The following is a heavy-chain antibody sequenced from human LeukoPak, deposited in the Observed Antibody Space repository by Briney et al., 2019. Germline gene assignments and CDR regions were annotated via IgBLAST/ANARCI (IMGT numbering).Heavy chain of an antibody. CDR2: IHHSGST. J-gene: IGHJ3*02. V-gene: IGHV4-38-2*02. CDR1: GYSISTAYY. Sequence: SETLSLTCTVSGYSISTAYYWGWIRQPPGKGLESIGSIHHSGSTYYNPSLKSRVTISVDTSKNQFSLKLRSVTAADTAVYYCARASMVGAFDIWGQGTMVTVSS. D-gene: IGHD3-10*01. CDR3: ARASMVGAFDI.